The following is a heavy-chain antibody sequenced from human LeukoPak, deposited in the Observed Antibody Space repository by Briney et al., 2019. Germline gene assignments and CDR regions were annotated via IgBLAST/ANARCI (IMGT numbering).Heavy chain of an antibody. CDR3: ARGLNDSWTGENY. D-gene: IGHD3-3*01. J-gene: IGHJ4*02. CDR1: DGSFSGYY. Sequence: SETLSLTCAVYDGSFSGYYWSWIRQPPGKGLEWIGEINHSGSTNYNPSLKSRVTISLDTSKSQFSLKVRYVTATDTAVYYCARGLNDSWTGENYWGQGTLVTVSS. CDR2: INHSGST. V-gene: IGHV4-34*01.